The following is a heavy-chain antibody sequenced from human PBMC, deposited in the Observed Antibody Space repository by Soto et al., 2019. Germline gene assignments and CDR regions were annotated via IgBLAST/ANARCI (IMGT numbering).Heavy chain of an antibody. CDR1: GFTFSSYA. CDR2: ISGSGGST. Sequence: EVQLLESGGGLVQPGGSLRLSCAASGFTFSSYAMSWVRQVPGKGLEWVSAISGSGGSTYYADSVKGRFTISRDNSKNTLYLQMNSLRAEDTAVYYCAKDPSVYFYGSGSYYGYWGQGTLVTVSS. D-gene: IGHD3-10*01. J-gene: IGHJ4*02. CDR3: AKDPSVYFYGSGSYYGY. V-gene: IGHV3-23*01.